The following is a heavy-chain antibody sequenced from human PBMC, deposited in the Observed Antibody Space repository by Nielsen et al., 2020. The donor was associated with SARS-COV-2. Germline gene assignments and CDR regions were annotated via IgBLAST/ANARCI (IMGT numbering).Heavy chain of an antibody. J-gene: IGHJ4*02. CDR2: IYYTGST. V-gene: IGHV4-30-4*01. D-gene: IGHD2-2*01. CDR1: GGSIISSEYY. Sequence: SETLSLTCTVSGGSIISSEYYWGWVRQPPGQGLEWIGYIYYTGSTYYNPALESRLTISIDTSRNQFSLNLRSVTAADTAVYYCASGEGTSLGFDYWGQGTLVTVSS. CDR3: ASGEGTSLGFDY.